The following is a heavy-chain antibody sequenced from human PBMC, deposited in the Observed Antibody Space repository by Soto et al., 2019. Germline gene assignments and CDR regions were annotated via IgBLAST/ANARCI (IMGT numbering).Heavy chain of an antibody. D-gene: IGHD3-22*01. V-gene: IGHV4-4*08. CDR1: GGSITGFY. CDR3: ARDSYDSSGYSFDY. Sequence: PSETLSLTCTVSGGSITGFYWSWIRQPPGKGLEWIGYIYASGSINYNPSLKSRVTISVDTSKNQFSLKLSSVTAADTAVYYCARDSYDSSGYSFDYWGQGTLVNVSS. J-gene: IGHJ4*02. CDR2: IYASGSI.